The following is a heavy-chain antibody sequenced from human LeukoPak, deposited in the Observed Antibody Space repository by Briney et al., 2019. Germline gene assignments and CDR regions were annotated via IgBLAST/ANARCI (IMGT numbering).Heavy chain of an antibody. V-gene: IGHV3-7*01. J-gene: IGHJ4*02. CDR3: AREGYCSGGSCYSALAFDY. CDR2: IKQDGSEK. Sequence: GGSLRLSCAASGFTFSSYWMSWVRQAPGKGLEWVANIKQDGSEKYYVDSVKGRFTISRDNAENSLYLQMNSLRAEGTAVYYCAREGYCSGGSCYSALAFDYWGQGTLVTVSS. CDR1: GFTFSSYW. D-gene: IGHD2-15*01.